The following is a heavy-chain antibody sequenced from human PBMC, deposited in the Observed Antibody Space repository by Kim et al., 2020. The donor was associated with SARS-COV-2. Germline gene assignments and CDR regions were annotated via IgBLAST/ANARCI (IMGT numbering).Heavy chain of an antibody. Sequence: SETLSLTCTVSGGSISSYYWSWIRQPPGKGLEWIGYIYYSGSTNYNPSLKSRVTISVDTSKNQFSLKLSSVTAADTAVYYCARDEGGIAVAGSGGGFDPWGQGTLVTVSS. V-gene: IGHV4-59*01. CDR2: IYYSGST. J-gene: IGHJ5*02. CDR3: ARDEGGIAVAGSGGGFDP. D-gene: IGHD6-19*01. CDR1: GGSISSYY.